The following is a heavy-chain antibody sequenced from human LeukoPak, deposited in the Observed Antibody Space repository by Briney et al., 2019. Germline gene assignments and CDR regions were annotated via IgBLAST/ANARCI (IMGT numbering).Heavy chain of an antibody. J-gene: IGHJ6*02. CDR1: GDSVSSLSAA. CDR3: ARVWAVIGGLDV. CDR2: TYYRSKWYN. Sequence: SQTLSLTCAISGDSVSSLSAAWNWIRQSPSRGLEWLGRTYYRSKWYNDYAVSVKSRITINPVTSKNQFSLQLNSVTPEDTAVYYCARVWAVIGGLDVWGQGTTVTVSS. V-gene: IGHV6-1*01. D-gene: IGHD1-26*01.